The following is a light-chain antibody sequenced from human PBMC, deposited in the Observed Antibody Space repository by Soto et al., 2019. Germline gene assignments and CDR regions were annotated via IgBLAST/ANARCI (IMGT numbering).Light chain of an antibody. J-gene: IGLJ2*01. V-gene: IGLV2-14*01. Sequence: QSALTQPASVSGSPGQSIAISCTRTSSDVGGYNYVSWYQHHPGKAPKLIIYDVSNRPSGVSNRFSGSKSGNTASLTISGLQAEDEADYYCSSYTSSSTLVFGGGTKLTVL. CDR2: DVS. CDR1: SSDVGGYNY. CDR3: SSYTSSSTLV.